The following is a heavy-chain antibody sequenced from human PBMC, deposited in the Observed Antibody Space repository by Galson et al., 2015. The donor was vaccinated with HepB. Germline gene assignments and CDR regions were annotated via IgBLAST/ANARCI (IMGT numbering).Heavy chain of an antibody. Sequence: SLRLSCAASGFTFSSYAMHWVRQAPGKGLEWVAVISYDGSNKYYADSVKGRFTISRDNSKNTLYLQMNSLRAEDTAVYYCAREGPWARYLGSFDYWGQGTLVTVSS. D-gene: IGHD1-26*01. V-gene: IGHV3-30*04. CDR1: GFTFSSYA. CDR2: ISYDGSNK. J-gene: IGHJ4*02. CDR3: AREGPWARYLGSFDY.